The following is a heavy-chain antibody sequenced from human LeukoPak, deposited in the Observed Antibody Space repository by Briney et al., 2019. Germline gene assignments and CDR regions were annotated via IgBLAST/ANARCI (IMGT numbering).Heavy chain of an antibody. D-gene: IGHD6-19*01. V-gene: IGHV4-4*07. Sequence: SETLSLTCTVSGGSISSYYWSWIRQPAGKGLEWIGRIYTSGSSNSNPSLKSRVTMSADTSKNQFSLKLSSVTAADTAVYHCARDISVAGSFLLFDYWGQGTLVTVSS. CDR1: GGSISSYY. CDR2: IYTSGSS. CDR3: ARDISVAGSFLLFDY. J-gene: IGHJ4*02.